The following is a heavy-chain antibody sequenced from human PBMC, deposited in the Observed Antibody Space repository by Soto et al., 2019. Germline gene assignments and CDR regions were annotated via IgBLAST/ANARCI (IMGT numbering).Heavy chain of an antibody. V-gene: IGHV3-23*01. CDR2: ISGSGGST. CDR1: GFTFSSYA. Sequence: GGSLRLSCAASGFTFSSYAMSWVRQAPGKGLEWVSAISGSGGSTYYADSVKGRFTISRDNSKNTLYLQMNSLRAEDTAVYYCAKDLAPQGWYYYYGMDVWGQGTTVTVSS. J-gene: IGHJ6*02. CDR3: AKDLAPQGWYYYYGMDV.